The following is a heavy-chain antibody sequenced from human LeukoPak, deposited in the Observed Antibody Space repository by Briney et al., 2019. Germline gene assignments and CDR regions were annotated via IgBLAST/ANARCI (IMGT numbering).Heavy chain of an antibody. CDR2: IQNDGSNK. CDR3: VKDGIAVAEPDF. V-gene: IGHV3-30*02. Sequence: GGSLRPSCAASGFKFSDYGFHWVRQAPGKGLDWVTFIQNDGSNKYYADSVRGRFTISRDNSRNTLFLQKKSLTAEDAARYYCVKDGIAVAEPDFWGQGVLVIVSS. D-gene: IGHD6-19*01. J-gene: IGHJ4*02. CDR1: GFKFSDYG.